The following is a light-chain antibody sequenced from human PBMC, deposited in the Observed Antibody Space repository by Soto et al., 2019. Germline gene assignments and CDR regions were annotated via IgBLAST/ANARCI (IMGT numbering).Light chain of an antibody. V-gene: IGLV1-40*01. CDR3: QSYDSSLSVVV. CDR1: SSNIGAGYD. CDR2: GNN. Sequence: QSVLTQPPSVSGAPGQRVTISCTGSSSNIGAGYDVHWYQQLPGTAPKLLIYGNNNRPSGVPDRFSGSKSGTSASLAFTGLQAEDEADYYCQSYDSSLSVVVFGGGTKLTVL. J-gene: IGLJ2*01.